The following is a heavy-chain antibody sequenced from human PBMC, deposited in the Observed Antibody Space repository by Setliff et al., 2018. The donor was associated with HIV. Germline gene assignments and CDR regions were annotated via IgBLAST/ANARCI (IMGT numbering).Heavy chain of an antibody. D-gene: IGHD2-15*01. CDR2: LNWNGHIT. V-gene: IGHV3-20*04. J-gene: IGHJ6*03. Sequence: GGSLRLSCAASGFTFSTFWMSWVRQAPGKGLEWVSGLNWNGHITSYVDSVKGRFTISRDNAKDSLYLQMNNLRAEDTAVYYCARDATRGGDMDVWGKGITVTVSS. CDR3: ARDATRGGDMDV. CDR1: GFTFSTFW.